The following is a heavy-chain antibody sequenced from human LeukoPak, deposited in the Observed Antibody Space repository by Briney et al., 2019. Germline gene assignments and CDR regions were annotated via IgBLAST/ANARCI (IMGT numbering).Heavy chain of an antibody. D-gene: IGHD2-15*01. J-gene: IGHJ4*02. Sequence: GGSLRLSCAASGFTFSDHYMDWVRQSPGKGLEWVGRTRNKANSYTTEYAAAVKRRFTISRDDSKNSMYLQMNSLKTEDTAVYYCARAKRYCSGGNGYSVPDYWGQGTLVTVSS. V-gene: IGHV3-72*01. CDR2: TRNKANSYTT. CDR3: ARAKRYCSGGNGYSVPDY. CDR1: GFTFSDHY.